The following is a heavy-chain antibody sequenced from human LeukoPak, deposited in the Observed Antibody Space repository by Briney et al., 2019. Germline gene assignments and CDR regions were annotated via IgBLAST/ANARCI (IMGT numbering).Heavy chain of an antibody. CDR3: ARGLRYYYGSGSYYKPITYNWFDP. V-gene: IGHV4-34*01. CDR1: GGSFSGYY. J-gene: IGHJ5*02. Sequence: SETLSLTCAVYGGSFSGYYWSWIRQPPGKGLEWIGEINHSGSTHYNPSLKSRVTISVDTSKNQFSLKLSSVTAADTAVYYCARGLRYYYGSGSYYKPITYNWFDPWGQGTLVTVSS. CDR2: INHSGST. D-gene: IGHD3-10*01.